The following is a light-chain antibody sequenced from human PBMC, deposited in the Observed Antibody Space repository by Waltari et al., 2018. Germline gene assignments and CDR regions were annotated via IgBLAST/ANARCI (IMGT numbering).Light chain of an antibody. CDR3: QQYYSYFT. CDR2: DAS. CDR1: QSFGSL. V-gene: IGKV1-5*01. Sequence: DIQMTQSPSTLSASVGDRVTITCRASQSFGSLLAWYQQKPGKAPKLLIYDASSLESGVPSRFSGSGSGTEFTLTINSLQPDDFATYSCQQYYSYFTFGGGAKVEIK. J-gene: IGKJ4*01.